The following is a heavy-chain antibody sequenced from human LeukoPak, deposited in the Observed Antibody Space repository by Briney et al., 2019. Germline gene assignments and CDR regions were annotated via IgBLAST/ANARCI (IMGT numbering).Heavy chain of an antibody. Sequence: GGSLRLSCAASGFTFSSYAMSWVRQAPGKGLEWVSVIYSGGSTYYADSAKGRFTISRDNSKNTLYLQMNSLRAEDTAVYYCARVDYWGQGTLVTVSS. CDR2: IYSGGST. CDR3: ARVDY. V-gene: IGHV3-53*01. CDR1: GFTFSSYA. J-gene: IGHJ4*02.